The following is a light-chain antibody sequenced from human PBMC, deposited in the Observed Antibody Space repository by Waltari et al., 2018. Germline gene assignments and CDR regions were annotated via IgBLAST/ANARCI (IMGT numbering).Light chain of an antibody. CDR3: QQYYSTPIT. CDR1: QSVLYSSNNKNY. Sequence: DIVMTQSPDSLAVSLGERATINCKSRQSVLYSSNNKNYLAWYQQKPGQPPKLLIYWASTREPGVPDRFSGSGSGTDFTLTISSLQAEDVAVYYCQQYYSTPITFGQGTRLEIK. J-gene: IGKJ5*01. V-gene: IGKV4-1*01. CDR2: WAS.